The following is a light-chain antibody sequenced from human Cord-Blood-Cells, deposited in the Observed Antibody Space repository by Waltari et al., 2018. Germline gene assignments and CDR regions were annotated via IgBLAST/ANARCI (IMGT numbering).Light chain of an antibody. J-gene: IGKJ1*01. CDR2: GAS. CDR1: QSVSSN. CDR3: QQYNNWLT. V-gene: IGKV3-15*01. Sequence: EIVMTQSPATLSVSPGERATLSCRASQSVSSNLAWYQQKPGQAPRLLIYGASTRATGIPGRFSGSGSGTEITLTISSLQSEDFAVYYCQQYNNWLTFGQGTKVEIK.